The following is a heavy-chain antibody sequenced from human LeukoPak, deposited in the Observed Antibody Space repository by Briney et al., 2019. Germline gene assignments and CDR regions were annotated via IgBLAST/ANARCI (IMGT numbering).Heavy chain of an antibody. D-gene: IGHD6-19*01. J-gene: IGHJ4*02. CDR3: ARAKSSGWYPFDY. V-gene: IGHV4-34*01. CDR2: INHSGST. CDR1: GGSFGGYY. Sequence: SETLSLTWAVYGGSFGGYYWSWIRQPPGKGLEWIGEINHSGSTNYNPSLKSRVTISVDTSKNQFSLKLSSVTAADTAVYYCARAKSSGWYPFDYWGQGTLVTVSS.